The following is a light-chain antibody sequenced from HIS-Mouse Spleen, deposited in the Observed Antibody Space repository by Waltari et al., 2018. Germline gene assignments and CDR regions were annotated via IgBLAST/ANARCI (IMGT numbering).Light chain of an antibody. CDR3: QQYYSTPRT. CDR1: QSVLYSSNNKNY. CDR2: WAS. Sequence: DIVMTQSPDSLAVSLGERATINCKSSQSVLYSSNNKNYLAWYQQKPGKPPKLIIYWASTRESGVPDRFSGSGYGTDFTLTISSLQAEDVAVYYCQQYYSTPRTFGQGTKVEIK. J-gene: IGKJ1*01. V-gene: IGKV4-1*01.